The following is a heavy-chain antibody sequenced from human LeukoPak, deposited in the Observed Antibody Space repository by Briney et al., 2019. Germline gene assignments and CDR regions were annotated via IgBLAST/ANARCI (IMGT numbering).Heavy chain of an antibody. D-gene: IGHD3-9*01. V-gene: IGHV4-30-4*01. CDR1: GGSISSGDYY. CDR3: ARGSGYYDILTAQSMDV. Sequence: SETLSLTCTVSGGSISSGDYYWSWIRQPPGKGLEWIGYIYYSGSTYYNPSLKSRVTISVDTSKNQFSLKLSSVTAADTAVYYCARGSGYYDILTAQSMDVWGQGTTVTVSS. CDR2: IYYSGST. J-gene: IGHJ6*02.